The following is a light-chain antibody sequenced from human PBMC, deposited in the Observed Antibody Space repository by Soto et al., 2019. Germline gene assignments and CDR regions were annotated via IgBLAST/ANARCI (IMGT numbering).Light chain of an antibody. CDR2: DAS. V-gene: IGKV3-11*01. J-gene: IGKJ4*01. Sequence: DIDVTQSLGTISPPHRCPPAVSFGASQSISSQLAWYQQKPGQAHRLLIHDASNRATGIPARFTGSGSSADFTLTISSLEPEDFAVYFCQQCSKFPLTFGGGTKAEVK. CDR1: QSISSQ. CDR3: QQCSKFPLT.